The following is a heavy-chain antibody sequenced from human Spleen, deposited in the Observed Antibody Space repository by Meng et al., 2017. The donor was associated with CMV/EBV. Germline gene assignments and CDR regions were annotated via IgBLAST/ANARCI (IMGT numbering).Heavy chain of an antibody. D-gene: IGHD2/OR15-2a*01. CDR1: EGHFRTYA. Sequence: CKASEGHFRTYAVTWVRQAPGQGLEWMGRIIPIYGTTNYAQKFQGRVTITTDESTGTAYMELSSLRSEDAAFYYCARSCNGNTCPFDFWGQGTLVTVSS. CDR3: ARSCNGNTCPFDF. V-gene: IGHV1-69*05. CDR2: IIPIYGTT. J-gene: IGHJ4*02.